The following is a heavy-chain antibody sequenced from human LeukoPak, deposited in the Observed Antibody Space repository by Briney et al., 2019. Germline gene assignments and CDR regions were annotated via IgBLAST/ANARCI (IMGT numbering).Heavy chain of an antibody. Sequence: PGGSLRLSCAASGFTFSSYAMHWVRQAPGKGLEWVGFIRSKAYGGTTEYAASVKGRFTISRDDSKSIAYLQMNSLKTEDTAVYYCTREMATISYYYYGMDVWGQGTTVTVSS. D-gene: IGHD5-24*01. CDR2: IRSKAYGGTT. CDR1: GFTFSSYA. V-gene: IGHV3-49*04. J-gene: IGHJ6*02. CDR3: TREMATISYYYYGMDV.